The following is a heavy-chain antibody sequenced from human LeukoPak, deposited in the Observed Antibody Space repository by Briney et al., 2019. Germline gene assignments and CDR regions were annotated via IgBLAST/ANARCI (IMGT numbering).Heavy chain of an antibody. CDR3: AKPTPPYSSGWYRAFDI. CDR2: ISWDGGST. J-gene: IGHJ3*02. D-gene: IGHD6-19*01. CDR1: GFTFSTFA. V-gene: IGHV3-43D*03. Sequence: PGGSLRLSCAASGFTFSTFAMIWVRQPPGKGLEWVSLISWDGGSTYYADSVKGRFTISRDNSKNSLYLQMNSLRAEDTALYYCAKPTPPYSSGWYRAFDIWGQGTMVTVSS.